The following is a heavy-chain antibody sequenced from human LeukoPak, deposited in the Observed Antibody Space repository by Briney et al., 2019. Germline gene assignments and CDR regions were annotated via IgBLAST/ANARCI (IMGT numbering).Heavy chain of an antibody. CDR1: GGTFSSYA. J-gene: IGHJ4*02. V-gene: IGHV1-69*04. Sequence: SVKVSCKASGGTFSSYAISWVRQAPGQGLEWMGRIIPILGIANYAQKFQGRVTITADKSTSTAYMELSSLRSEDTAVYYCAREGRWTYYYDSSGYGLDYWGQGTLVTVSS. CDR2: IIPILGIA. CDR3: AREGRWTYYYDSSGYGLDY. D-gene: IGHD3-22*01.